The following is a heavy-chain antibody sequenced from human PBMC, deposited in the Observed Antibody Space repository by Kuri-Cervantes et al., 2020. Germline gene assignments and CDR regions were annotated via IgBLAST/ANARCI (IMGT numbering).Heavy chain of an antibody. V-gene: IGHV4-34*01. Sequence: GSLRLSCAVYGGSFSGYYWSWIRQPPGKGLEWIGEINHSGSTNYNPSLKSRVTISVDTSKNQFSLELSSVTAADTAVYYCARGGRVRRDYGGKSIDYWGQGTLVTVSS. D-gene: IGHD4-23*01. CDR2: INHSGST. J-gene: IGHJ4*02. CDR1: GGSFSGYY. CDR3: ARGGRVRRDYGGKSIDY.